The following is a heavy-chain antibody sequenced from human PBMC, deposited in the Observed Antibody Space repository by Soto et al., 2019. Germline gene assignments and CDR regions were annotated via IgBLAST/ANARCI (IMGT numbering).Heavy chain of an antibody. CDR1: GFTFSSYS. V-gene: IGHV3-48*04. CDR3: ASVACTGGSCFYFGLEY. Sequence: GGSLRLSCAASGFTFSSYSMNWVRQAPGKGLEWVSYISSSSSAIYYADSVKGRFTISRDNAKNTLYLQMNSLRAEDTAIYYCASVACTGGSCFYFGLEYWGQGTLVNVPS. J-gene: IGHJ4*02. D-gene: IGHD2-15*01. CDR2: ISSSSSAI.